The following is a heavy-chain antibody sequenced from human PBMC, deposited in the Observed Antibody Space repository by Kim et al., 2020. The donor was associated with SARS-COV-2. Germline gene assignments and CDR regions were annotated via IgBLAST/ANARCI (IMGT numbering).Heavy chain of an antibody. CDR2: INHSGST. V-gene: IGHV4-34*01. J-gene: IGHJ6*02. CDR3: ASIAARLKSDGMDV. Sequence: SETLSLTCAVYGGSFSGYYWSWIRQPPGKGLEWIGEINHSGSTNYNPSLKSRVTISVDTSKNQFSLKLSSVTAADTAVYYCASIAARLKSDGMDVWGQGTTVTVSS. CDR1: GGSFSGYY. D-gene: IGHD6-6*01.